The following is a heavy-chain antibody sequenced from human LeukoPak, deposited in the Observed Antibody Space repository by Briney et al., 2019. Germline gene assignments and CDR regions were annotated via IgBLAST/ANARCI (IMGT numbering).Heavy chain of an antibody. CDR2: IYSGGST. CDR1: GLTVSSNY. Sequence: GGSLRLSCAASGLTVSSNYMSWVRQAPGKGLEWVSVIYSGGSTYYADSVKGRFTISRDNSKNTLYLQMNSLRAEDTAVYYCARGQTIPPSYYYYYMDVWGKGTTVTISS. J-gene: IGHJ6*03. CDR3: ARGQTIPPSYYYYYMDV. V-gene: IGHV3-53*01. D-gene: IGHD1-14*01.